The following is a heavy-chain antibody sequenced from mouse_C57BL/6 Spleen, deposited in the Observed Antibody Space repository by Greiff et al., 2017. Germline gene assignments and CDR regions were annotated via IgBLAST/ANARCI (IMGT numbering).Heavy chain of an antibody. J-gene: IGHJ4*01. CDR1: GYTFTSYW. V-gene: IGHV1-52*01. CDR3: ARGGIYGYDGGYAMDY. CDR2: IDPSDSET. Sequence: QVQLQQPGAELVRPGSSVKLSCKASGYTFTSYWMHWVKQRPIQGLEWIGNIDPSDSETHYNQKFKDKATLTVDNSSSTAYMQLSSLTSEDSAVYYCARGGIYGYDGGYAMDYWGQGTSVTVSS. D-gene: IGHD2-2*01.